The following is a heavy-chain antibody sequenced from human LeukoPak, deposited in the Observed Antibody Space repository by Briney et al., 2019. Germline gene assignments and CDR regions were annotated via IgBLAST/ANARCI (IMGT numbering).Heavy chain of an antibody. J-gene: IGHJ6*02. CDR1: GYSFISYA. V-gene: IGHV7-4-1*02. CDR3: ARPGIAAYYYYGMDV. Sequence: ASVNVSCKASGYSFISYAMNWVRQAPGQGLEWMGWINTNTGNPTYAQGFAGRFVFSLDTSVSTAYLQISSLKAEDTAVYYCARPGIAAYYYYGMDVWGQGTTVTVSS. D-gene: IGHD6-13*01. CDR2: INTNTGNP.